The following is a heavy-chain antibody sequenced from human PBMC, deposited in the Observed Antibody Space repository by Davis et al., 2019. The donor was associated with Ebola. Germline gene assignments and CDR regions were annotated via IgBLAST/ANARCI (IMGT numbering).Heavy chain of an antibody. CDR3: AIFGVVIDY. V-gene: IGHV4-31*03. Sequence: MPSETLCLTCTVSGCSINSGGKYWNWIRQHPGKGLEWIGYIHYSGRTYYNPSLKSRVAISVDTSKNQFSLKLSSVTAADTAVYYCAIFGVVIDYWGQGTLVTVSS. D-gene: IGHD3-3*02. CDR1: GCSINSGGKY. J-gene: IGHJ4*02. CDR2: IHYSGRT.